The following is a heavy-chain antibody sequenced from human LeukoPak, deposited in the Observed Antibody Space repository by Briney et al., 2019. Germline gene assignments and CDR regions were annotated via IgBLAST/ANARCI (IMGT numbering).Heavy chain of an antibody. V-gene: IGHV4-4*07. Sequence: PSETLSLTCTVSGGSISSYYWSWIRQPAGKGLEWIGRIYTSGSTNYSPSLTSRVAISVDTSRNQLSLKLRSVTAADTAIYYCARADESLVYGMDVWGPGTTVIVSS. J-gene: IGHJ6*02. CDR3: ARADESLVYGMDV. CDR2: IYTSGST. CDR1: GGSISSYY.